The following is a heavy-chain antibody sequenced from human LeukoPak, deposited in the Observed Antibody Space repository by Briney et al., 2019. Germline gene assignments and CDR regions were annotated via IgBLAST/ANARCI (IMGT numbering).Heavy chain of an antibody. Sequence: GESLKISCKGSGYRFTNYWIGWVRQMPGKGLEWMGIIYPGDSDTRYSPSFQGQVTISADKSISTAYLQWSSLKASDTAMYYCARPWGVTPYYFDCWGQGTLVTVSS. CDR3: ARPWGVTPYYFDC. D-gene: IGHD1-14*01. V-gene: IGHV5-51*01. CDR2: IYPGDSDT. CDR1: GYRFTNYW. J-gene: IGHJ4*02.